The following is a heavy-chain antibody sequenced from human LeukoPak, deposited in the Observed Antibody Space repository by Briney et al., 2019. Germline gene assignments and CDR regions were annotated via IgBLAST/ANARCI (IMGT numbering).Heavy chain of an antibody. V-gene: IGHV3-9*01. D-gene: IGHD4-17*01. Sequence: GGSLRLSCAASGFTFDDYAIHWVRQAPGKGLEWVSGISWNSGSIGYADSVKGRFTISRDNAKNSLYLQMNSLRAEDTALYYCAKMMYGDTDYYFDYWGQGTLVTVSS. CDR1: GFTFDDYA. CDR3: AKMMYGDTDYYFDY. J-gene: IGHJ4*02. CDR2: ISWNSGSI.